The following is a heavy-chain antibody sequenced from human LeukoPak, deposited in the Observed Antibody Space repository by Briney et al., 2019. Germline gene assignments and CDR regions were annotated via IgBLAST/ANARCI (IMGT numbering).Heavy chain of an antibody. D-gene: IGHD6-13*01. J-gene: IGHJ4*02. CDR2: ISGSGGST. Sequence: GGSLSLSVPASGLPFTSYALGWVGRAPGKGRDRVSAISGSGGSTYYADSVKGRFTISRDNSKNTLYLQMNSLRAEDTAVYYCAKTGTPWYYFDYWGQGTLVTVSS. CDR3: AKTGTPWYYFDY. CDR1: GLPFTSYA. V-gene: IGHV3-23*01.